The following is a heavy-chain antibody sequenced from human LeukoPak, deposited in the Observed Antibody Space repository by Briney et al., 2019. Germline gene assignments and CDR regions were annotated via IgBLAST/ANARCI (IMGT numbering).Heavy chain of an antibody. Sequence: GGSLRLSCSASGFTFGDYAMTWVRQAPGKGLEWVGFIRSKAYGGTTEYAASVEDRFTISRDDSSSIAYLQMNSLKTEDTAVYYCSRAGFVGGNYHFDHWGRGTLVTVSS. CDR2: IRSKAYGGTT. D-gene: IGHD4-23*01. J-gene: IGHJ4*02. CDR1: GFTFGDYA. CDR3: SRAGFVGGNYHFDH. V-gene: IGHV3-49*04.